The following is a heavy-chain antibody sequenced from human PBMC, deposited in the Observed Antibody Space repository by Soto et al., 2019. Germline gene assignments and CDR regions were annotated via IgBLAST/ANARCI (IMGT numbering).Heavy chain of an antibody. CDR1: GYIFTSYG. Sequence: ASVKFSCKASGYIFTSYGISWVRQAPGQGLEWMGWISAYNGNTKYAQNLQGRVTLTTDTSTYIAYMELRSLQSDDTAVYYCARDFGSDLSAPGAVFESWGEGALVTVSS. J-gene: IGHJ4*02. CDR2: ISAYNGNT. D-gene: IGHD3-3*01. CDR3: ARDFGSDLSAPGAVFES. V-gene: IGHV1-18*01.